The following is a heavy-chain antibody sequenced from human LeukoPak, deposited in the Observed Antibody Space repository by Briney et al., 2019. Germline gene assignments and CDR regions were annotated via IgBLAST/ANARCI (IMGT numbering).Heavy chain of an antibody. CDR2: ISSSSSYI. V-gene: IGHV3-21*01. D-gene: IGHD6-19*01. Sequence: GGSLILSCAASGFTFSSYSMNWVRQAPGKGLEWVSSISSSSSYIYYADSVKGRFTISRDNAKNSLYLQMNSLRAEDTAVYYCARDRWHSSGWYTGEFDYWGQGTVDTVSS. J-gene: IGHJ4*02. CDR1: GFTFSSYS. CDR3: ARDRWHSSGWYTGEFDY.